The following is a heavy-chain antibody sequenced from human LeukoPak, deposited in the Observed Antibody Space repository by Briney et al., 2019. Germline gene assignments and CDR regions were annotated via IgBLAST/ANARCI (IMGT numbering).Heavy chain of an antibody. CDR2: INDDTP. V-gene: IGHV3-23*01. D-gene: IGHD3-3*01. CDR1: GFTFTSYG. CDR3: AKEYDLWHEQGSWFET. J-gene: IGHJ5*02. Sequence: GGSLRLSCAASGFTFTSYGMHWVRQAPGKGLEWVSAINDDTPYYTDSVKGRFTVSRDNSRDTLYLHLNSLRAEDTAIYYCAKEYDLWHEQGSWFETWGQGVLVTVSS.